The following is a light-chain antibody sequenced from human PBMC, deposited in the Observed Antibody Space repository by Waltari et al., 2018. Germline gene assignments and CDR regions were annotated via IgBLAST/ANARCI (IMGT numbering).Light chain of an antibody. CDR2: DAS. Sequence: SCQARPVCARYLAWYQQKPGPAPGLLIYDASTRATGIPDRVSGSGSGTDCSHTISRLEAEDFAVYYCQKYVNLPATFGQGTKVEIK. V-gene: IGKV3-20*01. CDR1: PVCARY. J-gene: IGKJ1*01. CDR3: QKYVNLPAT.